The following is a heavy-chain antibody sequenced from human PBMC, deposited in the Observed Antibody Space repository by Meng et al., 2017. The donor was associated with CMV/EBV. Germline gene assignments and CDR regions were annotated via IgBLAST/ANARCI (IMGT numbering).Heavy chain of an antibody. Sequence: SETLSLTCTVSGGSISSSSYYWGWIRQPPGKGLEWIVSIYYSGSTYYNPSLKSRVTISVDRSKNQFSLNLSSVTAADTAVYYCARGNSYDSSGYYYGGMDVWGQGTTVTVSS. CDR3: ARGNSYDSSGYYYGGMDV. CDR1: GGSISSSSYY. J-gene: IGHJ6*02. CDR2: IYYSGST. V-gene: IGHV4-39*07. D-gene: IGHD3-22*01.